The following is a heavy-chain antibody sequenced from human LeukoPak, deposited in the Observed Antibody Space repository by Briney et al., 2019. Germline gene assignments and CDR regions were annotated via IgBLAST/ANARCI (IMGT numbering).Heavy chain of an antibody. D-gene: IGHD6-13*01. CDR3: ARTAQLVGYYYYYGMDV. Sequence: SETLSLTCTVSGYSISSGYYWGWIRQPPGKGLEWIGSIYHSGSTYYNPSLKSRVTISVDTSKNQFSLKLSSVTAADTAVYYCARTAQLVGYYYYYGMDVWGQGTTVTVSS. CDR1: GYSISSGYY. CDR2: IYHSGST. J-gene: IGHJ6*02. V-gene: IGHV4-38-2*02.